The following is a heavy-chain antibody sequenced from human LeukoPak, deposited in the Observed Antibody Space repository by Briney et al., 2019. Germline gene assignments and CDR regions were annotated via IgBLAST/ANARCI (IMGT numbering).Heavy chain of an antibody. D-gene: IGHD3-9*01. CDR1: GGSISSSSYY. CDR2: IYYSGST. J-gene: IGHJ4*02. CDR3: ARRPVRYFDWFYFDY. V-gene: IGHV4-39*01. Sequence: PSETLSLTCTVSGGSISSSSYYWGWIRQPPGKGLEWIGSIYYSGSTYYNPSLKSRVTISVDTSKNQFSLKLSSVTAADTAVYYCARRPVRYFDWFYFDYWGQGTLVTVSS.